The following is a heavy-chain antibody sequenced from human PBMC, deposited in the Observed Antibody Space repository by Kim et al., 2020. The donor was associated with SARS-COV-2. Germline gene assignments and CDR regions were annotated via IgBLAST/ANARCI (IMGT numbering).Heavy chain of an antibody. CDR2: INPSGGST. Sequence: ASVKVSCKASGYTLTSYYMHWVRQAPGQGLEWMGIINPSGGSTSYAQKFQGRVTMTRDTSTSTVYMELSSLRSEDTAVYYCARAATYYYDSSDAFDIWGQGTMVTVSS. J-gene: IGHJ3*02. D-gene: IGHD3-22*01. CDR1: GYTLTSYY. V-gene: IGHV1-46*01. CDR3: ARAATYYYDSSDAFDI.